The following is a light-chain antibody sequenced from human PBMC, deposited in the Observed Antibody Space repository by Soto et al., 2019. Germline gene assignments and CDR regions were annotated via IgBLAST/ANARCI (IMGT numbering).Light chain of an antibody. V-gene: IGKV3-15*01. CDR2: GAS. CDR3: QQRSNWPPT. Sequence: ETLMTHSPATLSVSPWERATLSCRASQSVNNNLAWYQQKLGQAPRVLIYGASTRATGIPARFTGSGSGTDFTLTISSLEPEDFAVYYCQQRSNWPPTFGQGTKVDIK. J-gene: IGKJ1*01. CDR1: QSVNNN.